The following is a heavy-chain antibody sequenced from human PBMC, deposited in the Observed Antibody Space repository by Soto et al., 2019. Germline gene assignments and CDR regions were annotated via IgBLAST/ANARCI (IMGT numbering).Heavy chain of an antibody. CDR3: AKDNDDVVVQSWSPGF. J-gene: IGHJ4*02. CDR1: GFTFRNYG. D-gene: IGHD2-15*01. CDR2: IWSDASRQ. Sequence: QVQLVQSGGGVVQPGMSLRLSCEGSGFTFRNYGMHWVRQAPDKGLEWVAAIWSDASRQLYADSVEGRFTVSRDQSKNTLYLQMNNLRVEDTGIYYCAKDNDDVVVQSWSPGFWGQGTMVIVSS. V-gene: IGHV3-33*03.